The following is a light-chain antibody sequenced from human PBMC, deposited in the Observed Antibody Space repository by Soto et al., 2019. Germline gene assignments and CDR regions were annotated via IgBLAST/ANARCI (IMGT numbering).Light chain of an antibody. CDR3: QQYNNWPRT. J-gene: IGKJ1*01. CDR2: GAS. Sequence: IVMKQSPAHLSVSPGEKATLSCRASQSVSSNLAWYQQKPGQAPRLLIYGASTRATGIPARFSGSGSGTEFTLTISSLQSEDFAVYYCQQYNNWPRTFGQGTKVEIK. CDR1: QSVSSN. V-gene: IGKV3-15*01.